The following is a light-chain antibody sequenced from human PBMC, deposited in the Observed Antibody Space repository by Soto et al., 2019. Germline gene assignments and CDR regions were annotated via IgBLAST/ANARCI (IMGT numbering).Light chain of an antibody. CDR3: HQRQSWPRP. Sequence: EIVLTQSPATLSSFPGYRFTLSCRASQYINTRLAWYQHRPGQAPRLLIYQTSIRAAGIPARFSASGSGTDFTLTISDVQPEDFALYYCHQRQSWPRPFGQGTTGDIK. CDR2: QTS. CDR1: QYINTR. V-gene: IGKV3-11*01. J-gene: IGKJ1*01.